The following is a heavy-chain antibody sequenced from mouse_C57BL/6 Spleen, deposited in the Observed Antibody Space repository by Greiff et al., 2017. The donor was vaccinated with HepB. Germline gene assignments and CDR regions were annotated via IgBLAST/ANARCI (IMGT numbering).Heavy chain of an antibody. D-gene: IGHD2-5*01. Sequence: QVQLKQSGPELVKPGASVKISCKASGYAFSSSWMNWVKQRPGKGLEWIGRIYPGDGDTNYNGKFKGKATLTADKSSSTAYMQLSSLTSEDSAVYFCARPAYYSNYGFAYWGQGTLVTVSA. J-gene: IGHJ3*01. CDR2: IYPGDGDT. CDR3: ARPAYYSNYGFAY. V-gene: IGHV1-82*01. CDR1: GYAFSSSW.